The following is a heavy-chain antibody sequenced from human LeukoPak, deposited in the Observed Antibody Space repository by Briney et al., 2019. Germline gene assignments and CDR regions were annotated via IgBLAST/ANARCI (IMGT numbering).Heavy chain of an antibody. V-gene: IGHV4-59*01. CDR1: GGPISTYY. Sequence: SETLSLTCTVSGGPISTYYWSWIRQPPGKGLEWIGYIYYSGSTNYNPSLKSRVTISVDTSKNQFSLKLSSVTAADTAVYYCARAVKVYSPSYGMDVWGQGTTVTVSS. CDR3: ARAVKVYSPSYGMDV. J-gene: IGHJ6*02. D-gene: IGHD5-18*01. CDR2: IYYSGST.